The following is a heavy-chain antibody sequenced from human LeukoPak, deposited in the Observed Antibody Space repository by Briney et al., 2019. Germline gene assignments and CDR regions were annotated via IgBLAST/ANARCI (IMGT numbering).Heavy chain of an antibody. Sequence: ASVKVSCKASGNIFTSYGFTWVRQAPGQGLEWIGWINVHKGNTEYAQKFQGRVSMTADTSTSTVYMELRSLRSDDTAVYCSREEYLSGSYVDDWGQGTLVTVSS. CDR1: GNIFTSYG. J-gene: IGHJ4*02. V-gene: IGHV1-18*01. CDR2: INVHKGNT. CDR3: SREEYLSGSYVDD. D-gene: IGHD3-10*01.